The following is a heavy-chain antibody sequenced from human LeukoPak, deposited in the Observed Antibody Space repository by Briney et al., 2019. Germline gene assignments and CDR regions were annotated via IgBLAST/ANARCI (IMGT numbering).Heavy chain of an antibody. CDR2: INSDGNTI. D-gene: IGHD6-13*01. J-gene: IGHJ4*02. V-gene: IGHV3-74*01. CDR1: GFTFSSYW. CDR3: ARGRLSTSTWLTGY. Sequence: GGSLRLSCAASGFTFSSYWMHWVRQAPGKGLVWVSRINSDGNTITYADSVKGRFTISRDNGKTTLYLQMNGLRAEDTAVYYCARGRLSTSTWLTGYWGQGALVTVSS.